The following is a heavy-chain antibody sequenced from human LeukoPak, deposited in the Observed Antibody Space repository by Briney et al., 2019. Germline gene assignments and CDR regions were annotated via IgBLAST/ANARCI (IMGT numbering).Heavy chain of an antibody. V-gene: IGHV3-21*01. CDR3: ARGGGDYYFDY. Sequence: GGSLRLSCAASGFTFSSYSMNWVRQAPGKGLEWVSSISSSSSYIYYADSVKGRFTISRDNAKNSLYLQMNSLRAEDTAVYHCARGGGDYYFDYWGQGTLVTVSS. CDR1: GFTFSSYS. CDR2: ISSSSSYI. D-gene: IGHD2-21*02. J-gene: IGHJ4*02.